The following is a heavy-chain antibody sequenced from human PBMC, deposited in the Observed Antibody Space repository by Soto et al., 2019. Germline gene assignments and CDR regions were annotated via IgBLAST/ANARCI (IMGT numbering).Heavy chain of an antibody. J-gene: IGHJ4*02. V-gene: IGHV4-39*01. D-gene: IGHD2-2*01. CDR1: GGSISSGSYH. CDR2: TYNSESA. Sequence: SETLSLTCTVSGGSISSGSYHWGWIRQPPGKGLEWIGRTYNSESAYYNASLKSRVSISMDTSKNQFSLKLTSVTAADTAVYYCARHPVYATGWQIDYWGQGALVTVSS. CDR3: ARHPVYATGWQIDY.